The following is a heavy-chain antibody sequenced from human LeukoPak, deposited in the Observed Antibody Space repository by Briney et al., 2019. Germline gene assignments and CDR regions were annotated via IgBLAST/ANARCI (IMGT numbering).Heavy chain of an antibody. Sequence: GGSLRLSCAASGFTFSSYGMHWVRQAPGKGLQWVALISYGGSNKFYADSVKGRFTISRDNSKNTLYLQMNSLRAEDTAVYFCARCTASCYANAFDVWGQGTLLTVSS. CDR3: ARCTASCYANAFDV. D-gene: IGHD2-2*01. V-gene: IGHV3-30*03. CDR1: GFTFSSYG. CDR2: ISYGGSNK. J-gene: IGHJ3*01.